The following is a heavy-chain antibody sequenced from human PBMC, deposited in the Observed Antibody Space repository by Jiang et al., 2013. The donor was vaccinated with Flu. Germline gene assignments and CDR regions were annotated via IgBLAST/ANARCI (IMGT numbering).Heavy chain of an antibody. Sequence: KASGYTFTGYYMHWVRQAPGQGLEWMGWINPNSGGTNYAQKFQGRVTMTRDTSISTAYMELSRLRSDDTAVYYCARGRDVDTAMGANDYWGQGTLVTVSS. CDR3: ARGRDVDTAMGANDY. V-gene: IGHV1-2*02. CDR2: INPNSGGT. J-gene: IGHJ4*02. CDR1: GYTFTGYY. D-gene: IGHD5-18*01.